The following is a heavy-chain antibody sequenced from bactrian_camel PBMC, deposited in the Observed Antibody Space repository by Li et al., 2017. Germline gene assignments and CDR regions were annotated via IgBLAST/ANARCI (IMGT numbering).Heavy chain of an antibody. D-gene: IGHD1*01. Sequence: HVQLVESGGGSVQAGGSLRLSCAVSGYTNSKYCMAWFRQGPGEEREGVAAVYTGGETTYSADSVKGRFTISHDAAKNSVDLQMNSLKPDDTAVYYCAATGQMLSVAGCRTQGTQVTVS. V-gene: IGHV3S1*01. CDR1: GYTNSKYC. CDR2: VYTGGETT. J-gene: IGHJ4*01.